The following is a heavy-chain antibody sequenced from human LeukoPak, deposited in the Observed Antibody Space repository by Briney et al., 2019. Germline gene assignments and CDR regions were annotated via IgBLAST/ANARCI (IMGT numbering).Heavy chain of an antibody. D-gene: IGHD3-22*01. CDR3: ATDGLSSGYYYDAFDI. CDR1: GYTLTELS. CDR2: FDPEDGET. Sequence: ASVKVSCKVSGYTLTELSMHWVRQAPGKGLEWMGGFDPEDGETIYAQKFQGRVTMTEDTSTDTAYMELSSLRSEDTAVYYCATDGLSSGYYYDAFDIWGQGTMVTASS. J-gene: IGHJ3*02. V-gene: IGHV1-24*01.